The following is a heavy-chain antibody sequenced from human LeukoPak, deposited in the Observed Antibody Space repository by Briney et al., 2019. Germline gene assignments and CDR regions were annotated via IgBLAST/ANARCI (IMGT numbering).Heavy chain of an antibody. CDR3: AAEGQWSLVHYFNS. V-gene: IGHV1-24*01. CDR1: GNTLTDLS. D-gene: IGHD2-15*01. J-gene: IGHJ4*02. Sequence: ASVKVSCKVSGNTLTDLSIHWVRQAPGKGLDWMGGFDPEDAEIIYAEKFQDRVTMTEDPSTDTAYLELSSLRSEDTAVYYCAAEGQWSLVHYFNSWGQGTLVTVSS. CDR2: FDPEDAEI.